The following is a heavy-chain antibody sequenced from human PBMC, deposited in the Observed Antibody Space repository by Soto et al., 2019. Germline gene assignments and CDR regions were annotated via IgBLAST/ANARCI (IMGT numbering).Heavy chain of an antibody. D-gene: IGHD4-17*01. V-gene: IGHV4-30-4*01. Sequence: QVQLQESGPGLVKPSQTLSLTCTVSGGSISSGDYYWSWIRQPPGKGLEWIGYIYYSGSTYYNPSLKSRVTISVDTSKNQFSLKLSSVTAADTAVYYCARALPGGRDYRYYFDYWGQGTLVTVSS. CDR1: GGSISSGDYY. J-gene: IGHJ4*02. CDR2: IYYSGST. CDR3: ARALPGGRDYRYYFDY.